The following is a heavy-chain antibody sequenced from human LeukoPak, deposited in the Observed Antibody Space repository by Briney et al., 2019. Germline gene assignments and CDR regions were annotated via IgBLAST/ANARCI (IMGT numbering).Heavy chain of an antibody. CDR1: GFTFSSFV. D-gene: IGHD5-24*01. Sequence: GGSLRLSCAASGFTFSSFVMSWVRQTPEKGLESLSVMSGSGGSTYYADSVKGRFTISRDNSKNTVFLQMNSLRSEDTAVYYCARQRLDAFDIWGQGTMVTVSS. V-gene: IGHV3-23*01. CDR3: ARQRLDAFDI. CDR2: MSGSGGST. J-gene: IGHJ3*02.